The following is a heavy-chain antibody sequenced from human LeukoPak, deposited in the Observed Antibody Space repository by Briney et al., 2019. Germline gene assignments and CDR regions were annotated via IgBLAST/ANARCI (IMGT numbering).Heavy chain of an antibody. CDR3: ARPGGYYGSGNNRFDS. CDR1: GGSFSGYY. Sequence: SETLSLTCAVYGGSFSGYYWTWIRQTPGKGLEWIGEINESGTTKYMSSLTSRLTISSDMSKNQFSLKLTSLTAADTAVYYCARPGGYYGSGNNRFDSWGQGSLVTVSS. V-gene: IGHV4-34*01. CDR2: INESGTT. J-gene: IGHJ5*01. D-gene: IGHD3-10*01.